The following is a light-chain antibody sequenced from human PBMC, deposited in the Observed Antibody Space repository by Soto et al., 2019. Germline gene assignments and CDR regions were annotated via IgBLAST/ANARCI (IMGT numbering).Light chain of an antibody. V-gene: IGKV3-20*01. CDR3: QQYGSSPLT. J-gene: IGKJ4*01. CDR1: QSVSNSY. CDR2: GAS. Sequence: EIVLTQSPGTLSLSPGERATLSCRASQSVSNSYLAWYQQKPGQAPRLLIYGASSRATGIPDRFSGSGSGTDFTLTISRLEPVDFAVYYCQQYGSSPLTFGGGTKVEIK.